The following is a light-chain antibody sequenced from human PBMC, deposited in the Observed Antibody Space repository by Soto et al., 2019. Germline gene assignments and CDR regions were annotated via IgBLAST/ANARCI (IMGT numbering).Light chain of an antibody. CDR1: QSVSSY. CDR2: DAS. V-gene: IGKV3-11*01. J-gene: IGKJ2*01. Sequence: EIVLTQSPATLSLSPWERATLSCRASQSVSSYLAWYQQKPGQAPRLLIYDASSRATGIPARFSGSGSGTDFTLTISSLEPEDFAVYYCQQRSNWPSYTVGQGTKLEIK. CDR3: QQRSNWPSYT.